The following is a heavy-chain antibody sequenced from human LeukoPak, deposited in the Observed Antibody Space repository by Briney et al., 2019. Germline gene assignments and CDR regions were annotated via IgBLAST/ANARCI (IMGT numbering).Heavy chain of an antibody. CDR2: IDHSGST. D-gene: IGHD3-10*01. V-gene: IGHV4-34*01. J-gene: IGHJ4*02. CDR3: ARGRKGGSAL. CDR1: GGSFSGFY. Sequence: PSETLSLTCDVYGGSFSGFYWNWIRQPPGKGLEWIGEIDHSGSTNCNPSLKSRVTISVDRANNQFSLKLSSVTAADTAFYYCARGRKGGSALWGQGTLVTVSS.